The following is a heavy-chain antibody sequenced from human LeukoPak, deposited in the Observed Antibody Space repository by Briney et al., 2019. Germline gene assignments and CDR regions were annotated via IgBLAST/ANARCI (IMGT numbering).Heavy chain of an antibody. CDR2: IYYSGST. Sequence: SETLSLTCTVSGGSISSYYWSWIRQPPGKGLEWIGYIYYSGSTNYNPSLKSRVTISVDTSKNQFSLKLSSVTAADTAVYYCARSGLAAIYYMDVWGKGTTVTVSS. D-gene: IGHD6-25*01. CDR3: ARSGLAAIYYMDV. V-gene: IGHV4-59*08. CDR1: GGSISSYY. J-gene: IGHJ6*03.